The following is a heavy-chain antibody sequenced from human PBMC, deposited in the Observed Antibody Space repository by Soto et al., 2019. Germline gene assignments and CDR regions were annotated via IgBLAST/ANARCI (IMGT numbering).Heavy chain of an antibody. V-gene: IGHV3-23*01. J-gene: IGHJ4*02. Sequence: GGSLRLSCAASGLTFSSYAMSWVRQAPGKGLEWVSSISGSGGGTYYADSVKGRFTISRDNSKNTLYLQMNSLRAEDTAVYYCAKGTTNLDYWGQGTLVTVSS. CDR3: AKGTTNLDY. CDR2: ISGSGGGT. D-gene: IGHD1-1*01. CDR1: GLTFSSYA.